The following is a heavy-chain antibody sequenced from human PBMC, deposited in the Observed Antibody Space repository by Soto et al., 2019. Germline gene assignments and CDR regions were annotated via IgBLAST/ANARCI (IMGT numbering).Heavy chain of an antibody. CDR1: GFTFSSYA. CDR3: ANGIAARPGLGWHDAFDI. CDR2: ISCSGGST. J-gene: IGHJ3*02. V-gene: IGHV3-23*01. D-gene: IGHD6-6*01. Sequence: GGSLRLSCAASGFTFSSYAMSWVRQAPGKGLEWVSAISCSGGSTYYADSVKGRFTISRDNSKNTLYLQMNSLRAEDTAVYYCANGIAARPGLGWHDAFDIWGQGTMVTVSS.